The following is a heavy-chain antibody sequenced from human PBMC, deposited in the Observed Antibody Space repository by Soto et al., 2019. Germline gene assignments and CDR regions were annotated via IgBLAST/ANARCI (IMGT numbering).Heavy chain of an antibody. V-gene: IGHV1-2*02. CDR3: ARDTIDY. CDR1: GYTFTAYY. CDR2: IHPNTGGT. Sequence: RASVKVSCKASGYTFTAYYIHWVRQAPGQGLEWMGWIHPNTGGTHYAQKFQGRFTMTRDRSIRTVYMELSTLTSDDTAVYYCARDTIDYWGQGTLVTVSS. J-gene: IGHJ4*02.